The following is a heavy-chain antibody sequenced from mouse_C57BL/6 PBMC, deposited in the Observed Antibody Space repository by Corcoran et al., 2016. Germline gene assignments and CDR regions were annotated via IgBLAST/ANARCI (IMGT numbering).Heavy chain of an antibody. Sequence: QVTLKESGPGILQSSQTLSLTCSFSGFSLSTSGMGVSWIRQPSGKGLEWLAHIYSDDDKRYNPSLKSRLTISKDTSRNQVFLKITSVDTADTATYYCARLTGTPFDYWGQGTTLTVSS. J-gene: IGHJ2*01. D-gene: IGHD4-1*01. CDR1: GFSLSTSGMG. CDR3: ARLTGTPFDY. CDR2: IYSDDDK. V-gene: IGHV8-12*01.